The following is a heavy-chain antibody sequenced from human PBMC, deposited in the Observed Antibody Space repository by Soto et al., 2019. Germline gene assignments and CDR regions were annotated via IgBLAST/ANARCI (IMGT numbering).Heavy chain of an antibody. Sequence: ESLRISCRGSGCSFARYWISWVRQMPGKGLEWMGRIDPSDSYTNYSPSFQGHVTISADKSISTAYLQWSSLKASDTAMYYCASYDSSGYYYVKDDWGQGTLVTVSS. CDR1: GCSFARYW. CDR3: ASYDSSGYYYVKDD. J-gene: IGHJ4*02. V-gene: IGHV5-10-1*01. CDR2: IDPSDSYT. D-gene: IGHD3-22*01.